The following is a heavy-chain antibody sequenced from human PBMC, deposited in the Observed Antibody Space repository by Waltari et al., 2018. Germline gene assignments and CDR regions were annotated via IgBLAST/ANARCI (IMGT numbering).Heavy chain of an antibody. Sequence: QVQLQESGPGLVKPSETLSLNCTVSGGSISSYYWSWIRQPPGKGLEWIGYIYYSGSTNYNPSLKSPVTISVDTSKNQFSLKLSSVTAADTAVYYCARGPAVAGYRGSFDYWGQGTLVTVSS. CDR1: GGSISSYY. CDR2: IYYSGST. D-gene: IGHD6-19*01. V-gene: IGHV4-59*01. CDR3: ARGPAVAGYRGSFDY. J-gene: IGHJ4*02.